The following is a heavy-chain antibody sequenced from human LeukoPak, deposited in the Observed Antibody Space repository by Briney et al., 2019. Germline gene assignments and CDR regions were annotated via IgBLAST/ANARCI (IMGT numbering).Heavy chain of an antibody. V-gene: IGHV4-31*03. CDR1: GDSINTGGYY. J-gene: IGHJ6*03. Sequence: SQTLSLTCFVSGDSINTGGYYWSWIRQHPGKGLEWIGYIYYSGSTFYNPSLKSRVTISIDTSKNHFSLKMSSVTAADTAVYYCAGSLDIGHYYYYMDVWGEGTTVTVSS. CDR2: IYYSGST. D-gene: IGHD3-9*01. CDR3: AGSLDIGHYYYYMDV.